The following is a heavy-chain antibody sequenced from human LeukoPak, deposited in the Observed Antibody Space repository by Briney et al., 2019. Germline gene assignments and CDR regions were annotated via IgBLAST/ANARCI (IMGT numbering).Heavy chain of an antibody. CDR2: IYYSGSA. CDR3: ARDRDSSGWFDY. CDR1: GASINSHY. Sequence: SETLSLTCTVSGASINSHYWSWIRQPPGKGLEWIGFIYYSGSANYNPSLKSRVTMSVDTSKNQFSLKLSSVTAADTAFYYCARDRDSSGWFDYWGQGTLVTVSS. D-gene: IGHD6-19*01. J-gene: IGHJ4*02. V-gene: IGHV4-59*11.